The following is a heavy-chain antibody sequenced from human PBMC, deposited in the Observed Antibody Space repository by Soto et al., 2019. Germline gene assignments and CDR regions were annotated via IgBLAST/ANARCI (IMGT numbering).Heavy chain of an antibody. V-gene: IGHV3-11*01. CDR3: ARVVPHYYDSTAYDKKDAFVI. Sequence: PGGSLRLSCAASGFRFSDYYMKWIRQAPGKGLEWVSYISTRSSTIYYADSVKGRFTISRDNAKNSLYLQMNRLRAEDTAVYYCARVVPHYYDSTAYDKKDAFVIWGQGTMLTVSS. D-gene: IGHD3-22*01. J-gene: IGHJ3*02. CDR1: GFRFSDYY. CDR2: ISTRSSTI.